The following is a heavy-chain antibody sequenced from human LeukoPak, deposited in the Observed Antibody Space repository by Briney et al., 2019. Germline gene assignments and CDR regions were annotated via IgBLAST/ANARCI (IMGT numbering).Heavy chain of an antibody. J-gene: IGHJ3*02. CDR3: AREWHYYGSGQAYDAFDI. Sequence: ASVTVSCKASGYTFTSYAMHWVRQAPGQRLEWMGWINAGNGNTKYSQKFQGRVTITRDTSASTAYMELSSLRSDDTAVYYCAREWHYYGSGQAYDAFDIWGQGTMVTVSS. V-gene: IGHV1-3*01. CDR1: GYTFTSYA. D-gene: IGHD3-10*01. CDR2: INAGNGNT.